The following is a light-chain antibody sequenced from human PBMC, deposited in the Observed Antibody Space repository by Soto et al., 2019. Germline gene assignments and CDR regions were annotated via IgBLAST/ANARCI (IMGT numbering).Light chain of an antibody. CDR3: QERSRWPRGT. CDR2: HAS. V-gene: IGKV3-11*01. CDR1: QSVSVN. Sequence: EIVMTQSPATLSLSPEERATLSCSASQSVSVNLAWFQQKPGQAPRLLIFHASQRAAGIPARFGGSGSGTDFTLTISSLEPEDFAVYYCQERSRWPRGTFGGGTKVEI. J-gene: IGKJ4*01.